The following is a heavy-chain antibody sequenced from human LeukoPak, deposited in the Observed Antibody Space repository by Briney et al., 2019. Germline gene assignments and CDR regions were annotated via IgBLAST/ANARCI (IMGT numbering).Heavy chain of an antibody. CDR1: GGSVSSGSYY. CDR3: ARFRRITIFGVVIGFDY. V-gene: IGHV4-61*01. CDR2: INHSGST. D-gene: IGHD3-3*01. Sequence: PSETLSLTCTVSGGSVSSGSYYWSWIRQPPGKGLEWIGEINHSGSTNYNPSLKSRVTISVDTSKNQFSLKLSSVTAADTAVYYCARFRRITIFGVVIGFDYWGQGTLVTVSS. J-gene: IGHJ4*02.